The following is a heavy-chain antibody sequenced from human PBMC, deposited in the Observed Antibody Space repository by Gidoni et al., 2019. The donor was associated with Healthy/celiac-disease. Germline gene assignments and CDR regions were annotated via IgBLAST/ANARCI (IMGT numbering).Heavy chain of an antibody. D-gene: IGHD3-22*01. CDR2: IKSKTDGGTT. CDR3: TTPLFPYDYDSSGYYYDY. V-gene: IGHV3-15*01. Sequence: EVQLVESGGGLVKPGGSLRLSCAASGFPFSNAWMSWVRQAPGKGLEWVGRIKSKTDGGTTDYAAPVKGRFTISRDDSKNTLYLQMNSLKTEDTAVYYCTTPLFPYDYDSSGYYYDYWGQGTLVTVSS. CDR1: GFPFSNAW. J-gene: IGHJ4*02.